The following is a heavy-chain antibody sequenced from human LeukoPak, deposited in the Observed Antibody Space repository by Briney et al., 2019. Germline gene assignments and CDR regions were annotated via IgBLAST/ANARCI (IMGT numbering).Heavy chain of an antibody. CDR3: ASPYDFWSGPTDVYYYGMDV. J-gene: IGHJ6*02. Sequence: SVKVSCKASGYSFIRYHIHWVRQAPGQGLEWMGGIIPIFGTANYAQKFQGRVTITADESTSTAYMELSSLRSEDTAVYYCASPYDFWSGPTDVYYYGMDVWGQGTTVTVSS. CDR2: IIPIFGTA. CDR1: GYSFIRYH. D-gene: IGHD3-3*01. V-gene: IGHV1-69*13.